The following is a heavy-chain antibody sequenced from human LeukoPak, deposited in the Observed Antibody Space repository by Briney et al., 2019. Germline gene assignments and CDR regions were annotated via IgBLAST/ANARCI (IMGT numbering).Heavy chain of an antibody. CDR3: ARDVRRGDGSLVPDY. J-gene: IGHJ4*02. V-gene: IGHV1-18*01. CDR1: GYTFTSYG. D-gene: IGHD3-10*02. CDR2: ISAYNGNT. Sequence: ASVKVSCKASGYTFTSYGISWVRQAPGQGLEWMGWISAYNGNTNYAQKLQGRVTMTTDTSTSTAYMELRSLRSDDTAVYYCARDVRRGDGSLVPDYWGQGTLVTVSS.